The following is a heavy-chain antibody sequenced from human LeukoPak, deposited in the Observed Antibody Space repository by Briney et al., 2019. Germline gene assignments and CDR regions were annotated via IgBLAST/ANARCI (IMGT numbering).Heavy chain of an antibody. CDR1: GFTFSSYG. J-gene: IGHJ4*02. CDR3: AKSSAWYCGGDCYLVY. D-gene: IGHD2-21*02. Sequence: PGGSLRLSCAASGFTFSSYGMHWVRQAPGKGLEWVAFIRYDGSNKYYADSVKGRFTISRDNSKNTVYLQMNSLRAEDTAVYYCAKSSAWYCGGDCYLVYWGQGTLVTVSS. V-gene: IGHV3-30*02. CDR2: IRYDGSNK.